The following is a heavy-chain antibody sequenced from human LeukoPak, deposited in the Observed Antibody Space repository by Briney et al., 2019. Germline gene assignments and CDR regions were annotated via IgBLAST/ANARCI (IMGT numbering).Heavy chain of an antibody. CDR2: IRSKANSYAT. CDR3: TRTYPDSSGYYDFDY. D-gene: IGHD3-22*01. Sequence: AGGSLRLSCAASGFTFSGSAMHWVRQASGKGLEWVGRIRSKANSYATAYAASVKGRFTISRDDSKNTAYLQMNSLKTEDTAVYYCTRTYPDSSGYYDFDYWGQGTLVTVSS. J-gene: IGHJ4*02. CDR1: GFTFSGSA. V-gene: IGHV3-73*01.